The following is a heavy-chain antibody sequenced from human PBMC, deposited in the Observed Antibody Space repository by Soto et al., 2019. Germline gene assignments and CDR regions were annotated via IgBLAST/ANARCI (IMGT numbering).Heavy chain of an antibody. CDR3: ARWGSSSSYGMDV. D-gene: IGHD6-6*01. Sequence: QVQLQESGPGLVKPSQTLSLTCTVSGGSISSGGYYWRWIRQHPGKGLEWIGYIYYSGSTYYNPSLKSRVTIAVYTSKNQFSLKLSSVTAADTAVYYCARWGSSSSYGMDVWGQGTTVTVSS. V-gene: IGHV4-31*03. CDR2: IYYSGST. CDR1: GGSISSGGYY. J-gene: IGHJ6*02.